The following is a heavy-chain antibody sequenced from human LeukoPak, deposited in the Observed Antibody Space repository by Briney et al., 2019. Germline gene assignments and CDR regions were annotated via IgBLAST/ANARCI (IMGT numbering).Heavy chain of an antibody. V-gene: IGHV4-59*11. Sequence: PSETLSLTCTVSGGSISSHHWSWIRQPPGKGLEWIGYIYYSGSTNYNPSLKSRVTISVDTSKNQFSLKLSSVTAADTAVYYCARESLNTAMGLRYYYYYMDVWGKGTTVTVSS. D-gene: IGHD5-18*01. CDR2: IYYSGST. CDR1: GGSISSHH. J-gene: IGHJ6*03. CDR3: ARESLNTAMGLRYYYYYMDV.